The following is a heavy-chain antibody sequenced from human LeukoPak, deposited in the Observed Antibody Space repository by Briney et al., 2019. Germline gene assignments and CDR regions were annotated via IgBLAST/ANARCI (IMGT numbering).Heavy chain of an antibody. V-gene: IGHV1-18*01. CDR1: GYTFTSYG. D-gene: IGHD3-3*01. CDR3: ARAQPRITIFWSGPHNPNWFDP. Sequence: ASVKVSCKASGYTFTSYGISWVRQAPGQGLEWMGWISAYNGNTNYAQKLQGRVTMTTDTSTSTAYMELRSLRSDDTAVYYCARAQPRITIFWSGPHNPNWFDPWGQGTLVTVSS. J-gene: IGHJ5*02. CDR2: ISAYNGNT.